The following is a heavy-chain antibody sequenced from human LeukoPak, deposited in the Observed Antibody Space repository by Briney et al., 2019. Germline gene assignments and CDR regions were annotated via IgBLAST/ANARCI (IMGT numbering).Heavy chain of an antibody. CDR3: AREYYDFWSGYYGYNWFDP. CDR2: INPSSGST. V-gene: IGHV1-46*01. D-gene: IGHD3-3*01. Sequence: ASVKVSCKASGYTFTSYYMHWVRQAPGQGLEWMGIINPSSGSTSYAQKFQGRVTMTRDTSTSTVYMELSSLRSEDTAVYYCAREYYDFWSGYYGYNWFDPWGQGTQVTVSS. CDR1: GYTFTSYY. J-gene: IGHJ5*02.